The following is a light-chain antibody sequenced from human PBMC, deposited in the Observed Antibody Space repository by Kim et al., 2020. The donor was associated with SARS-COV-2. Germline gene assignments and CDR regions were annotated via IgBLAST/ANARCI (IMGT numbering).Light chain of an antibody. CDR1: KLGDKY. J-gene: IGLJ2*01. CDR2: QDS. CDR3: QSWDSSTVV. V-gene: IGLV3-1*01. Sequence: SYELTQPPSVSVSTGQTASISCSGDKLGDKYACWYQQKPGQSPVLVIYQDSQRPSGIPERFSGSNSGNTATLTISGTQAMDEADYYCQSWDSSTVVFGGGTQLTVL.